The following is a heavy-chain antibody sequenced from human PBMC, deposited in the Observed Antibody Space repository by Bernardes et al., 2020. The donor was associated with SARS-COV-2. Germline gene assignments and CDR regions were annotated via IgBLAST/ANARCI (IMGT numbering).Heavy chain of an antibody. CDR3: ARDSPAELNDSGFHY. D-gene: IGHD3-22*01. Sequence: GGSLRLSCEASGFSFSRYWMSWVRQSPGKGLEWVANIKDDGSEKNYVDSVKGRFTISRDNAKNLLYLHMSSLRAEDTAVYYCARDSPAELNDSGFHYWGQGTLVTVSS. CDR1: GFSFSRYW. CDR2: IKDDGSEK. V-gene: IGHV3-7*01. J-gene: IGHJ4*02.